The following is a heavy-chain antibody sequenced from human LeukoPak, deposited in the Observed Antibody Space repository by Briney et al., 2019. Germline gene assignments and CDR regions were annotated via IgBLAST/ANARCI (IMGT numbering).Heavy chain of an antibody. Sequence: PSETLSLTCAVYGGSFSGYYWSWIRQPPGKGLEWIGYIYYSGSTNYNPSLKSRVPISVDTSKNQFSLKLSSVTAADTAVYYCARSQDPDFYGGNYVSWLDPWGQGTLVTVSS. CDR2: IYYSGST. D-gene: IGHD4-23*01. CDR1: GGSFSGYY. J-gene: IGHJ5*02. V-gene: IGHV4-59*08. CDR3: ARSQDPDFYGGNYVSWLDP.